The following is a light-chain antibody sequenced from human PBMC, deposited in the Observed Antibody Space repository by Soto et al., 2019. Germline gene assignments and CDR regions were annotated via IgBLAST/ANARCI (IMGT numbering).Light chain of an antibody. CDR2: EVS. V-gene: IGLV2-8*01. Sequence: QSARTQPPSASGSPGQSVTISCTGTSSDVGGYNFVSWYQQHPGKVPKPMIYEVSKRPSGVPDRFSGSKSGNTASLTVSGLQAEDEADYYCCSFGGGNKVLFGGGTKLTVL. J-gene: IGLJ3*02. CDR3: CSFGGGNKVL. CDR1: SSDVGGYNF.